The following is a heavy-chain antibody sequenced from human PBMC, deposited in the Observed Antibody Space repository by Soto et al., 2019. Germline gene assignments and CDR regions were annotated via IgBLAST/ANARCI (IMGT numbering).Heavy chain of an antibody. Sequence: LRLSCGASGFIFRKYGMHWVRQAPGKGLEWVAFISYDGSDILYADSVKGRFTISRDNSKSTLFLHMNRPTAEDTAIYFCAIVRVADSSLDHWGQGTLVTVSS. V-gene: IGHV3-30*03. J-gene: IGHJ4*02. CDR3: AIVRVADSSLDH. CDR1: GFIFRKYG. D-gene: IGHD3-10*02. CDR2: ISYDGSDI.